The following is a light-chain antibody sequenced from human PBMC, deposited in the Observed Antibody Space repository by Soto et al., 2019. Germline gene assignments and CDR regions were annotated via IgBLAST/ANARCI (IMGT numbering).Light chain of an antibody. CDR2: DVS. CDR3: SSYTSSSTRV. J-gene: IGLJ1*01. V-gene: IGLV2-14*01. Sequence: ALTQPASVSGSPGQSITISCTGTSSDVGGYNYVSWYQQHPGKAPKLMIYDVSNRPSGVSNRFSGSKSGNTASLSISGLQAEDEADYYCSSYTSSSTRVFGPGTKVTVL. CDR1: SSDVGGYNY.